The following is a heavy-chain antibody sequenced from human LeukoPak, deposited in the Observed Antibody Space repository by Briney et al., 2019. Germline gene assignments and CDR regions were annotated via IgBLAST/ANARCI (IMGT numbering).Heavy chain of an antibody. CDR3: ARPARGVCSSTTCRFDY. D-gene: IGHD2-2*01. CDR1: GFSVNSNY. J-gene: IGHJ4*02. V-gene: IGHV3-53*01. Sequence: GGSLRLSCAASGFSVNSNYMNWVRQAPGKGLEWVSVIYIDGDTSYADSVKGRFTISRDNSKNTLYLQMNSLRAEDTAVYYCARPARGVCSSTTCRFDYWGQGTLVTVSS. CDR2: IYIDGDT.